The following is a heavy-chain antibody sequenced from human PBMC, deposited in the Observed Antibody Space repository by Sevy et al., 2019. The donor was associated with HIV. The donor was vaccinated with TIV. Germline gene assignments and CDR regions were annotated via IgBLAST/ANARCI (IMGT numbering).Heavy chain of an antibody. J-gene: IGHJ6*02. CDR3: ARGGYGSRSFYPYYYYGMDV. CDR2: IGSAGDT. V-gene: IGHV3-13*01. D-gene: IGHD3-10*01. Sequence: WGSLRLSCEVSGLSVTNNGIHWVRQATGKGLEWVSSIGSAGDTYYPGSVKGRFTISRENAKNSLYLQVKSLRAGDTAVYYCARGGYGSRSFYPYYYYGMDVWGQGTTVTVSS. CDR1: GLSVTNNG.